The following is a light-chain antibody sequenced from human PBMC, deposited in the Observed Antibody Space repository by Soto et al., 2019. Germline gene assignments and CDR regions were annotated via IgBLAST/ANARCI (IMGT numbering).Light chain of an antibody. CDR3: CSYADGSIYF. CDR2: EVT. J-gene: IGLJ1*01. V-gene: IGLV2-14*01. Sequence: QSALTQPASVSGSPGQSITISCTGTSIDVGAYNYVSWYHQHPDKAPKLLIYEVTNRPSGVSDRFSGSKSANTASLTISGLQAEDEADYYCCSYADGSIYFFGTGTKVTVL. CDR1: SIDVGAYNY.